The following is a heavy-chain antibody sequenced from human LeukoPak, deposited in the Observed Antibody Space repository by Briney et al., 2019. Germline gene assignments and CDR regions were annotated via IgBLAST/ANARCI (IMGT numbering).Heavy chain of an antibody. CDR2: IRSKAYGGTT. D-gene: IGHD6-13*01. V-gene: IGHV3-49*04. CDR3: TSRRIAAAGPFDY. J-gene: IGHJ4*02. Sequence: PGGSLRLSCTASGFTFGDYAMGWVRQAPGKGLEWVGFIRSKAYGGTTEYAASVKGRFTISRDDSKSIAYLQMNSLKTEDTAVYYCTSRRIAAAGPFDYWGQGTLVTVSS. CDR1: GFTFGDYA.